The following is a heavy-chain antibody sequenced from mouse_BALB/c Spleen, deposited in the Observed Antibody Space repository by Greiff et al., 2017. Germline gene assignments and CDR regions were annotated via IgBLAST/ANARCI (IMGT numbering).Heavy chain of an antibody. V-gene: IGHV6-6*02. CDR1: GFTFSNYW. J-gene: IGHJ2*01. D-gene: IGHD1-1*01. CDR2: IRLKSINYAT. CDR3: TSGLLLLRPLDY. Sequence: EVKVEESGGGLVQPGGSMKLSCVASGFTFSNYWMNWVRQSPEKGLEWVAEIRLKSINYATHYAESVKGRFTISRDDSKSSVYLQMNNLRAEDTGIYYCTSGLLLLRPLDYWGQGTTLTVSS.